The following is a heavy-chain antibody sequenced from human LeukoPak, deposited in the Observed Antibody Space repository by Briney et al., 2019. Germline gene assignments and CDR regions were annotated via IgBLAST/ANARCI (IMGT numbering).Heavy chain of an antibody. V-gene: IGHV3-11*01. CDR2: ISSSGSTI. CDR3: AKESSGWVGATNYFDY. Sequence: GGSLRLSCAASGFTFSDYYMSWIRQAPGKGLEWVSYISSSGSTIYYADSVKGRFTISRDNSKNTLYLQMNSLRAEDTAVYYCAKESSGWVGATNYFDYWGQGTLVTVSS. CDR1: GFTFSDYY. D-gene: IGHD1-26*01. J-gene: IGHJ4*02.